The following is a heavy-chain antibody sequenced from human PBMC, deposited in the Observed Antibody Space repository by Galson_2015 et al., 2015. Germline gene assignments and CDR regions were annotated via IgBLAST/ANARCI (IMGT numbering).Heavy chain of an antibody. V-gene: IGHV5-51*03. D-gene: IGHD3-10*01. CDR1: GYAFPDYW. Sequence: QSGAEVKKPGESLKISCKASGYAFPDYWIGWVRQMPGKGLEWMGIIYPADSDTIFSTSFQGQVTMSADKSINTAYLQWSSLKASHSAMYYCARRALGATVWFWGPSDHWGQGTLVSGSS. CDR3: ARRALGATVWFWGPSDH. CDR2: IYPADSDT. J-gene: IGHJ4*02.